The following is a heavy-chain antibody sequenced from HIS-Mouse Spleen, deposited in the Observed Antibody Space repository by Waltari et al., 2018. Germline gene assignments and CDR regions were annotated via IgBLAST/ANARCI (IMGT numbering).Heavy chain of an antibody. J-gene: IGHJ2*01. CDR2: IYYSGST. V-gene: IGHV4-39*07. D-gene: IGHD6-13*01. Sequence: QLQLQESGPGLVKPSETLSLTCTVPGGSISSRSSYCGWIRQPPGTGLEWIGSIYYSGSTYYNPSLKSRVTISVDTSKNQFSLKLSSVTAADTAVYYCAREIPYSSSWYDWYFDLWGRGTLVTVSS. CDR3: AREIPYSSSWYDWYFDL. CDR1: GGSISSRSSY.